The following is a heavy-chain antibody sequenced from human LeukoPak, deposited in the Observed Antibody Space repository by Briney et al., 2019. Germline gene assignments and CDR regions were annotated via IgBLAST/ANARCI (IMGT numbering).Heavy chain of an antibody. CDR1: GLTPSSYA. J-gene: IGHJ4*02. D-gene: IGHD6-19*01. Sequence: GGSLRLSCAASGLTPSSYAMSWVRQAPGMGLEWVSFISGSGGSRYYADSVKGRFTISRDDSKNTIYLQMNSLRAEDTAVYYCAKLKAGNFDYWGQGTLVIVSS. CDR2: ISGSGGSR. CDR3: AKLKAGNFDY. V-gene: IGHV3-23*01.